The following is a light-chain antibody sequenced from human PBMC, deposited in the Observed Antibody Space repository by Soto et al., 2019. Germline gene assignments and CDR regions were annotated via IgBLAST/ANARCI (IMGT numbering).Light chain of an antibody. CDR3: NSYTRRRRYV. J-gene: IGLJ1*01. Sequence: QSALTQPASVSGAPGQSITISCTGTSSDVGAYNFVSWYQQHPGKDHKLMIYVFTNRPSGVSNRFSGSKSGNTASLTISGLQAEDEADYYCNSYTRRRRYVFGTGTKVTVL. CDR2: VFT. CDR1: SSDVGAYNF. V-gene: IGLV2-14*01.